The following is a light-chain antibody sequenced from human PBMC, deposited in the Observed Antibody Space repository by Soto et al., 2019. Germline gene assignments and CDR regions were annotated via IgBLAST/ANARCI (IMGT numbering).Light chain of an antibody. CDR2: AVN. J-gene: IGLJ1*01. Sequence: QSVLTQPPSASGSPGQSVAISCTGTSSDVGGYKYVSWYQQYPGKAPKLMIYAVNKRPSGVPDRFSGSKSGNTASLTVSGLQAEDEADYYCSSFAGSNNYVFGTGIKVT. CDR3: SSFAGSNNYV. CDR1: SSDVGGYKY. V-gene: IGLV2-8*01.